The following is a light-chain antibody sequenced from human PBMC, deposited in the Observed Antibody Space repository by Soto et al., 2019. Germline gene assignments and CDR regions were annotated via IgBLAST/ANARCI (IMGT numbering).Light chain of an antibody. Sequence: QSALTQPASVSGSPGQSITICCTGTSNDVGAFNYVSWYQQHPGKAPKVIIYEVINRPSGVSNRFSGSKSGNTASLTISGLQAEDEADYYCNSYTTTSARVFGGGTKLTVL. J-gene: IGLJ3*02. V-gene: IGLV2-14*01. CDR3: NSYTTTSARV. CDR1: SNDVGAFNY. CDR2: EVI.